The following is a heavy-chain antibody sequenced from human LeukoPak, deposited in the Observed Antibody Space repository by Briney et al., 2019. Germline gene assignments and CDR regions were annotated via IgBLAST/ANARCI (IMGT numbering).Heavy chain of an antibody. D-gene: IGHD3-3*01. CDR2: IKQDGSEK. CDR1: GFTFSTYW. CDR3: ARYYDFWRGYSSRYFDY. Sequence: GGSLRLSCAASGFTFSTYWMSWVRQAPGKGLEWVASIKQDGSEKYYVDSVQGRFTISRDNAKNSLFLQMNSLRAEDTAVYYCARYYDFWRGYSSRYFDYWGQGTLVTVSS. J-gene: IGHJ4*02. V-gene: IGHV3-7*01.